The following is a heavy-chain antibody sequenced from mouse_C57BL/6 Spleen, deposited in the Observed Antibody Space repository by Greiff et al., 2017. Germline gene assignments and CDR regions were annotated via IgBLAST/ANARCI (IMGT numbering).Heavy chain of an antibody. CDR2: IDPSDSYT. Sequence: VQLQQPGAELVMPGASVKLSCKASGYTFTSYWMHWVKQRPGQGLEWIGEIDPSDSYTNYNHKFKGKSTLTVDKSSSTAYMQLSSLTSEDSAVYYCARSGGGGYYAMDYWGQGTSVTVSS. CDR1: GYTFTSYW. J-gene: IGHJ4*01. V-gene: IGHV1-69*01. CDR3: ARSGGGGYYAMDY. D-gene: IGHD3-1*01.